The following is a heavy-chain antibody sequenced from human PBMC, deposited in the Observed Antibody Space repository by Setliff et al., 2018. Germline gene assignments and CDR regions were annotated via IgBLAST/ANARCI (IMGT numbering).Heavy chain of an antibody. D-gene: IGHD2-2*01. CDR1: GYIFTNYW. Sequence: PGESLTISCKASGYIFTNYWIGWVRQMPGKGLEWVGVIYPGDSDTRYSPSFQGQVTISADKSINTAYLQWSSLKASDTAIYYCTRHEDRNKCTSSSCYRENDAFDVWGQGAMVTVSS. CDR3: TRHEDRNKCTSSSCYRENDAFDV. V-gene: IGHV5-51*01. J-gene: IGHJ3*01. CDR2: IYPGDSDT.